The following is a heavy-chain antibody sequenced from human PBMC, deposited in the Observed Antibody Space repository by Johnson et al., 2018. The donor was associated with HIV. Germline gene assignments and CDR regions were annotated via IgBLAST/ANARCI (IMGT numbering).Heavy chain of an antibody. V-gene: IGHV3-11*04. CDR3: AKDSKRELVQGKDAFDF. D-gene: IGHD4-11*01. J-gene: IGHJ3*01. CDR2: ISSSGSTI. Sequence: QVQLVESGGGWVKPGGSLRLSCAASGFTFSDYYMSWIRQAPGKGLEWVSYISSSGSTIYYADSVKGRFTISRDNAKNSLYLQMNSLRAEDTAVYYCAKDSKRELVQGKDAFDFWGQGTMVIVSS. CDR1: GFTFSDYY.